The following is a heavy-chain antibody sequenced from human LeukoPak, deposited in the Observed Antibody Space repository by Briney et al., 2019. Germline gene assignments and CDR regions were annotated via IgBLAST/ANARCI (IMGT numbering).Heavy chain of an antibody. CDR3: ARGGWGTTTVASDY. D-gene: IGHD4-23*01. J-gene: IGHJ4*02. CDR1: GFTFSNYG. V-gene: IGHV3-48*03. CDR2: ISSSCGTI. Sequence: GRSLRLSCAASGFTFSNYGMNSIRHDARKGLEWHSYISSSCGTIYYADSVKGRFTISRDNAKNSLYLQMSSLRAEDTAVYYCARGGWGTTTVASDYWGQGTLVTVSS.